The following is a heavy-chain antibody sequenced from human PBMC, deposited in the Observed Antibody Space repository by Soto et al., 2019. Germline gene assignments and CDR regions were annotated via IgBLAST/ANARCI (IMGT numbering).Heavy chain of an antibody. CDR3: ARESHDILTGPPWVWYFDL. J-gene: IGHJ2*01. CDR2: INDRGSI. CDR1: GGSFSGYY. Sequence: QVQLQQWGAGPLRPLETLSLTCGVSGGSFSGYYWAWIRQSPGKGLERIGEINDRGSINYNPSLKSRVSISVDTSKNHSSLKLGSVTAADPAVYYCARESHDILTGPPWVWYFDLWGRGTLVTVSS. D-gene: IGHD3-9*01. V-gene: IGHV4-34*01.